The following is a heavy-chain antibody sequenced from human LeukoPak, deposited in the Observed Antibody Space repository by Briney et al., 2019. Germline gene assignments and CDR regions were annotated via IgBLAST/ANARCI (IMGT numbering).Heavy chain of an antibody. J-gene: IGHJ3*02. CDR3: AKDRDFWSGDSFDI. CDR2: INPNNGDT. V-gene: IGHV1-2*02. Sequence: ASVKVSCKASGYTFTGYYMHWVRQAPGQGLEWMGWINPNNGDTNYAQKFQGRVTMTRDTPISTTYMELSRLRSDDTAVYYCAKDRDFWSGDSFDIWGQGTMVTVSS. CDR1: GYTFTGYY. D-gene: IGHD3-3*01.